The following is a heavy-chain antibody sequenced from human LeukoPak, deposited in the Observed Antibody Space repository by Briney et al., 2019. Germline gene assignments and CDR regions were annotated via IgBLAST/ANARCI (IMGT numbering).Heavy chain of an antibody. J-gene: IGHJ4*02. CDR1: GFTFSSYW. D-gene: IGHD3-3*01. CDR3: AREERYYDFWSGPQVSDY. CDR2: IKQDGSEK. Sequence: GGSLRLSCAASGFTFSSYWMSWVRQAPGKGLEWVANIKQDGSEKYYVDSVKGRFTISRDNAKNSLYLQMNSLRAEDTAVYYCAREERYYDFWSGPQVSDYWGQGTLVTVSS. V-gene: IGHV3-7*01.